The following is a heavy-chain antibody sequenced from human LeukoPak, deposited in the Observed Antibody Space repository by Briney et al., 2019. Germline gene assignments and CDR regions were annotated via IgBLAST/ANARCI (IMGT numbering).Heavy chain of an antibody. CDR2: IWYDGSSK. D-gene: IGHD3-10*01. CDR3: ARDKMFYYGSGSYPLDY. V-gene: IGHV3-33*07. J-gene: IGHJ4*02. Sequence: GTSLRLSCVASGFTFSSYGMSWVRQAPGKGLEWVAVIWYDGSSKNYADSVKGRFTISRDNSKKTLFLQMNSLRAEDTAVYYCARDKMFYYGSGSYPLDYWGQGTLVTVSS. CDR1: GFTFSSYG.